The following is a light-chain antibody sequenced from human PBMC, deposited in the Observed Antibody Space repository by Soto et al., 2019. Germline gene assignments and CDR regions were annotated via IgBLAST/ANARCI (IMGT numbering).Light chain of an antibody. Sequence: QPVLTQSPSASASPGASVKLTCTLSSGHTNYAIAWHQQQSEKGPRFLMKINSDGSHSKGDGVPDRFSGSSSGAERYFTISSLQSEDEADYYCQTWGTGIVTFGGGTKLTVL. J-gene: IGLJ2*01. CDR2: INSDGSH. V-gene: IGLV4-69*01. CDR3: QTWGTGIVT. CDR1: SGHTNYA.